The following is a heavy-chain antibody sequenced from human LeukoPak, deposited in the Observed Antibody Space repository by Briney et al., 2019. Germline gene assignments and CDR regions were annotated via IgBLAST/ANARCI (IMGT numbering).Heavy chain of an antibody. CDR3: AGSSIIRRPNFPAV. Sequence: SETLSLTCTVSGGSISSYYWSWIRQPPGKGLEWIGYIYYSGSTNYNPSLKSRVTISVDTSKNQFSLKLSSVTAADTAVYYCAGSSIIRRPNFPAVWGKGTTVTVPS. J-gene: IGHJ6*04. V-gene: IGHV4-59*08. CDR2: IYYSGST. D-gene: IGHD4-17*01. CDR1: GGSISSYY.